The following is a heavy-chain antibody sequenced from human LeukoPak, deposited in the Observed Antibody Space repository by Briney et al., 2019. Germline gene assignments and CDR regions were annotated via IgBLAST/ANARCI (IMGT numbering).Heavy chain of an antibody. Sequence: SETLSLTCTVSGYSISSGYYWGWIRQPPGKGLEWIGSIYHSGSTYYNPSLKSRVTISVDTSKNQFSLKLSSVTAADTAVYYCARLPRGLLWFGELLSYFDYWGQGTLVTVSS. V-gene: IGHV4-38-2*02. D-gene: IGHD3-10*01. J-gene: IGHJ4*02. CDR1: GYSISSGYY. CDR3: ARLPRGLLWFGELLSYFDY. CDR2: IYHSGST.